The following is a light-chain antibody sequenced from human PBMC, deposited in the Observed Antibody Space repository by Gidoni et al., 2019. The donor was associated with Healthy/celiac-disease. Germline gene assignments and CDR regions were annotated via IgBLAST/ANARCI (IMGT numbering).Light chain of an antibody. J-gene: IGKJ1*01. CDR3: QQYNSYSKT. V-gene: IGKV1-5*01. Sequence: DIQMTQSPSTLSASVGDRVTITCRASQKISTWLAWYQQKPGKAPKLLIYDASSLESGVPSRFSGSGSGTEFTLTISSLQPDDIATYYCQQYNSYSKTFGQGTKVEIK. CDR1: QKISTW. CDR2: DAS.